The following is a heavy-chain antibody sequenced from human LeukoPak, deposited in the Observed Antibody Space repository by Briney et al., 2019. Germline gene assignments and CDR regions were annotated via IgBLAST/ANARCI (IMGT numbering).Heavy chain of an antibody. Sequence: GGSLRLSCVASGFTFTNYGMHWVRQTPRKGLEWVAFIRFDESYKDYADSVKGRFTTSRDSSKNTLYLQMNSLRTEDTALYYCAKDPLGYCSGGSCYRGYFQHWGQGTLVTVSS. CDR3: AKDPLGYCSGGSCYRGYFQH. V-gene: IGHV3-30*02. D-gene: IGHD2-15*01. CDR1: GFTFTNYG. J-gene: IGHJ1*01. CDR2: IRFDESYK.